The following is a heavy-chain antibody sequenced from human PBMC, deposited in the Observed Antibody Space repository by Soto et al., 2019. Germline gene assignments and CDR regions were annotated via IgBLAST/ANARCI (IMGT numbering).Heavy chain of an antibody. CDR2: LSRGGGST. Sequence: EAQLLESGGELIQPGGSLRLSCAASGFTYSSHGMSWVRQAPGKGLEWIAGLSRGGGSTYYADSAKGRFTISRDNSKNTLDLIMKSLRVEDTALYYCARDGQYRTDGFDIWGQGTMVTVSS. V-gene: IGHV3-23*01. CDR3: ARDGQYRTDGFDI. CDR1: GFTYSSHG. D-gene: IGHD5-12*01. J-gene: IGHJ3*02.